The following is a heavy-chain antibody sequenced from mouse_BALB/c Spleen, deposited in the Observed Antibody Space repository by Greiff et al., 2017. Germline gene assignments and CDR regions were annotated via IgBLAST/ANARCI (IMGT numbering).Heavy chain of an antibody. J-gene: IGHJ3*01. CDR1: GFTFSSYG. D-gene: IGHD1-1*01. CDR3: ARDEEDYYGSSYGFAY. CDR2: INSNGGST. Sequence: EVKLVESGGGLVQPGGSLKLSCAASGFTFSSYGMSWVRQTPDKRLELVATINSNGGSTYYPDSVKGRFTISRDNAKNTLYLQMSSLKSEDTAMYYCARDEEDYYGSSYGFAYWGQGTLVTVSA. V-gene: IGHV5-6-3*01.